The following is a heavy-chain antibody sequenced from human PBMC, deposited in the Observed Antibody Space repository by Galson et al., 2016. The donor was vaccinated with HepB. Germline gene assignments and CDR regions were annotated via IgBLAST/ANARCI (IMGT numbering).Heavy chain of an antibody. CDR2: INSDGGSK. CDR3: ASFFGVVSGFPRYYYYGMDV. Sequence: SLRLSCAASGFTFSSYWMHWVRQAPGKGLVWISRINSDGGSKDYADSVKGRFTISRDNAKNSLYLQMNSLRDEDTAVYYCASFFGVVSGFPRYYYYGMDVWGQGTTVTVSS. D-gene: IGHD3-3*01. CDR1: GFTFSSYW. V-gene: IGHV3-74*01. J-gene: IGHJ6*02.